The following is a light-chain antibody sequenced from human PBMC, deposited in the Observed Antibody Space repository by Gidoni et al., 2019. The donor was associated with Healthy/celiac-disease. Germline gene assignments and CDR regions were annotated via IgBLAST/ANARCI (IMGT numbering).Light chain of an antibody. J-gene: IGKJ2*04. V-gene: IGKV3-20*01. CDR3: QQYGSSPPCR. CDR1: QSVSSSY. CDR2: DAS. Sequence: EIVLTQPPGTLSLSPGERATLSCRASQSVSSSYLAWYQQKPGQAPRLLIHDASSRAAGVPDRFSGSGSGTDFTLTISRLEPEDFAVYYCQQYGSSPPCRFGQGTKLEIK.